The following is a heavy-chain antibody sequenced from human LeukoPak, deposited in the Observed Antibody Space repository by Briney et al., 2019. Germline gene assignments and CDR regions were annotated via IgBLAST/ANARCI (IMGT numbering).Heavy chain of an antibody. CDR1: GYSISSGYY. V-gene: IGHV4-38-2*02. CDR3: ARDISGGSSANWFDP. J-gene: IGHJ5*02. CDR2: IYHSGST. D-gene: IGHD6-6*01. Sequence: SVTLSLTCTVSGYSISSGYYWGWIRQPPGKGLEWIGSIYHSGSTYYNPSLKSRVTISVDTSKNQFSLKLSSVTAADTAVYYCARDISGGSSANWFDPWGQGTLVTVSS.